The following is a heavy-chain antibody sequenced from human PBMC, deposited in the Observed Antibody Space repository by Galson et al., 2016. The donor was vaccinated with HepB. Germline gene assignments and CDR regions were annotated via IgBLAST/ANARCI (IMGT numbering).Heavy chain of an antibody. CDR2: MSYYGSTK. CDR1: GFTVNSYG. V-gene: IGHV3-30*03. Sequence: SPRLSCAASGFTVNSYGVHWVRQTPGKRLEWVAVMSYYGSTKKYAASVQGRFTTSSDNSKNTVYLQMNRLRPEDTAVYYCARGVHSDDFWSGYTLSYYGMDVWGQGTAVTVPS. CDR3: ARGVHSDDFWSGYTLSYYGMDV. J-gene: IGHJ6*02. D-gene: IGHD3-3*01.